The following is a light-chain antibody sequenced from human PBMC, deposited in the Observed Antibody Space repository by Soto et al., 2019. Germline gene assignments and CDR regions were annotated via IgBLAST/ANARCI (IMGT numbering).Light chain of an antibody. Sequence: DIQMTQSPSSLSASVGDRVTITCRASQSISSYLNWYQQKPGKAPKLLIYAASSLQSGVPSSFSGSVSGTDFTLTISSLQPEDFPTYYCQQSYRTPQTFGQGTKVEIK. CDR1: QSISSY. CDR2: AAS. CDR3: QQSYRTPQT. V-gene: IGKV1-39*01. J-gene: IGKJ1*01.